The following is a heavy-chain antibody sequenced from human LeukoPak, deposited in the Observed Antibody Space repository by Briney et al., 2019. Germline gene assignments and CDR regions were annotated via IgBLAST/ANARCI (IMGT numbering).Heavy chain of an antibody. J-gene: IGHJ4*02. CDR1: GFTFSDYA. CDR2: ISYDGTNK. Sequence: GGSLRLSCAASGFTFSDYAMHWVRQAPAKGLEWVALISYDGTNKYYADSVKGRFTISRDNAKNSLYLQMNSLRAEDTGVYYCARGLHSSSAGLFDYWGQGTLVTVSS. CDR3: ARGLHSSSAGLFDY. D-gene: IGHD6-6*01. V-gene: IGHV3-30-3*01.